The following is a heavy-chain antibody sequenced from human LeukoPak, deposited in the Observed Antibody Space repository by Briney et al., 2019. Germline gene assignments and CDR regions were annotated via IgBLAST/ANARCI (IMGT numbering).Heavy chain of an antibody. CDR3: ARGLIGDSARGDYYGMDV. D-gene: IGHD2-21*02. V-gene: IGHV3-74*01. Sequence: GGSLRLSCAASGFTFSSYWMHWVRQAPGKGLVWVSRINSDGSSTSYADSVKGRFTISRDNAKNTLYLQMNSLRAEDTAVYYCARGLIGDSARGDYYGMDVWGQGTTVTVSS. J-gene: IGHJ6*02. CDR1: GFTFSSYW. CDR2: INSDGSST.